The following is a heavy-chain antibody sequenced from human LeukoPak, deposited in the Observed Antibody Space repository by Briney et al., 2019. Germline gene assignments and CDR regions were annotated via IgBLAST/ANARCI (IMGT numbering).Heavy chain of an antibody. CDR3: ARDAGFTRYSSSPGY. J-gene: IGHJ4*02. V-gene: IGHV4-39*07. CDR1: GGSISSSSYY. D-gene: IGHD6-13*01. Sequence: PSETLSLTCTVSGGSISSSSYYWGWIRQPPGKGLEWIGSIYYSGSTYYNPSLKSRVTISVDTSKNQFSLKLSSVTAADTAVYYCARDAGFTRYSSSPGYWGQGTLVTVSS. CDR2: IYYSGST.